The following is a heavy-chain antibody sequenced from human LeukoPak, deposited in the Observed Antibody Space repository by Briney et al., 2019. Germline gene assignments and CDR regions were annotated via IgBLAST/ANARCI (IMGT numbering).Heavy chain of an antibody. Sequence: GGSLRLSCAGSGSAFSNYWMHWVRQVPGKGLVWVSRISPDGSTTLYADSVKGRFTISRDNAKNTLYLQMNTLRAEDTAVYYCARVNVCPRCHFDYWGQGTLVTVSS. CDR2: ISPDGSTT. D-gene: IGHD3-16*01. J-gene: IGHJ4*02. CDR3: ARVNVCPRCHFDY. V-gene: IGHV3-74*01. CDR1: GSAFSNYW.